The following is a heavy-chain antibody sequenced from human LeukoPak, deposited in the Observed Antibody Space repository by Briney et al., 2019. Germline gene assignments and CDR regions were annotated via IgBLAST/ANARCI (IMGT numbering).Heavy chain of an antibody. D-gene: IGHD4-23*01. Sequence: PGGSLRLSCAASGFTLSSNYMSWVRQAPGKGLEWVSVTYTGGSTNYADYVKGRFSISRDNSKNTLYLQMNSLRAEDTAVYYCARVDVVTVGKNAFDIWGQGTMVTVSS. J-gene: IGHJ3*02. CDR2: TYTGGST. CDR3: ARVDVVTVGKNAFDI. V-gene: IGHV3-53*01. CDR1: GFTLSSNY.